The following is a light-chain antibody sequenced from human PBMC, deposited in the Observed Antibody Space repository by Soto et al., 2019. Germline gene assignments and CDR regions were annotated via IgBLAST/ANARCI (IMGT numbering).Light chain of an antibody. V-gene: IGLV2-11*01. CDR2: DVT. Sequence: QSVLTQPRSVSGCPGQSVSICWTATSRDIGRYNFVFWYQQHPGKAPHLLIFDVTKRPSGVPDRFSGSRSGNTASLTISGLQADDEADFYCCSYAGTYTYVYGTGTKVTVL. CDR3: CSYAGTYTYV. CDR1: SRDIGRYNF. J-gene: IGLJ1*01.